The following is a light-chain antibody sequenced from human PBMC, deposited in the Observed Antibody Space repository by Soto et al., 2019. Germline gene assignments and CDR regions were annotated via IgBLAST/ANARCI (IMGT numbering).Light chain of an antibody. CDR3: QQYNSYSQA. V-gene: IGKV1-5*01. Sequence: DIQMTQSPSTLSASVGDRVTITCRASQSISSWLAWYQQKPGKAPKLLLYDASSLESGVPSRFSGSGSGTEFTLTISSLQPADFATYYCQQYNSYSQAFGQWTKVEIK. CDR1: QSISSW. J-gene: IGKJ1*01. CDR2: DAS.